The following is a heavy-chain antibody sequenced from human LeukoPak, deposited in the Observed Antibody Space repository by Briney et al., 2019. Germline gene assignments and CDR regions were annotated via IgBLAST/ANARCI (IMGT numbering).Heavy chain of an antibody. V-gene: IGHV1-2*02. J-gene: IGHJ5*02. CDR2: INPNSGGT. Sequence: ASVKVSCKASGYTFTGYYMHWVRQAPGQGLEWMGWINPNSGGTNYAQKFQGRVTMTRDTSISTAYMELSRLRSDDTAVYYCACVLCFGESNWFDPWGQGTLVTVSS. D-gene: IGHD3-10*01. CDR1: GYTFTGYY. CDR3: ACVLCFGESNWFDP.